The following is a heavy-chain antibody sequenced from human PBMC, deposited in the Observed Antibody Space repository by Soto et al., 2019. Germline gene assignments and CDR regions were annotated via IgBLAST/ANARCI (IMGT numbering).Heavy chain of an antibody. D-gene: IGHD6-19*01. Sequence: SETLSLTCNMSGDSYSISTYSWSWIRQPPGKALQWIGFIYQSGVTSHNPSLASRVSISLDRSNNQCSLKLKSVTAADTAVYFCAGMPYTSGLRFDPWGPGTLVTVSS. CDR1: GDSYSISTYS. CDR2: IYQSGVT. V-gene: IGHV4-30-2*01. CDR3: AGMPYTSGLRFDP. J-gene: IGHJ5*02.